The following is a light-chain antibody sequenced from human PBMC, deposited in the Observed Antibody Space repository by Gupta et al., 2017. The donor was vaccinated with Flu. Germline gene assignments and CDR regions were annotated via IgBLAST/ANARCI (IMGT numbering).Light chain of an antibody. CDR2: RNN. J-gene: IGLJ3*02. Sequence: QSVLTQPPSASGTPGQRVTISCSGSSSNIGSNYVYWFQHLPGTAPKLLIYRNNQRPSGVPDRFSGSKSGTSGSLAISGLRSEDEADYYCAAWDDSLNVVFGGGTKLTVL. CDR3: AAWDDSLNVV. V-gene: IGLV1-47*01. CDR1: SSNIGSNY.